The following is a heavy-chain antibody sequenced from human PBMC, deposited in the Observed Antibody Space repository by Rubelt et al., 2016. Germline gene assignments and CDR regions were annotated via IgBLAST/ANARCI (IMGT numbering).Heavy chain of an antibody. V-gene: IGHV1-69*02. CDR3: ARSGNSGWPLYYSDY. CDR2: GIA. J-gene: IGHJ4*02. Sequence: GIANYAQKFQGRVTITADKSTSTAYMELSSLRSEDTAVYYCARSGNSGWPLYYSDYWGQGTLVTVSS. D-gene: IGHD4-23*01.